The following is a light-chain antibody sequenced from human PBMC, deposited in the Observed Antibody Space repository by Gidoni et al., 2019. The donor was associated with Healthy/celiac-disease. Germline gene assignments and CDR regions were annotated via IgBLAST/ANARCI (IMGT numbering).Light chain of an antibody. V-gene: IGLV2-14*01. CDR2: EVS. CDR3: SSYTSSSTLVV. J-gene: IGLJ2*01. CDR1: SSDVGGYNY. Sequence: QSALTQPASVSGSPGQSITISCTGTSSDVGGYNYVSWYPQHPGKAPKLMIYEVSNRPSGVATRFPGSKSGNTASLTISGLQAEDEADYYCSSYTSSSTLVVFGGGTKLTVL.